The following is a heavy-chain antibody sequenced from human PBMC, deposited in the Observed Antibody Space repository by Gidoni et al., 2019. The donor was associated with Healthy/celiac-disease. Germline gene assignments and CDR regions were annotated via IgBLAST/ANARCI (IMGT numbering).Heavy chain of an antibody. D-gene: IGHD1-1*01. J-gene: IGHJ4*02. CDR2: ISSSSSYI. V-gene: IGHV3-21*01. Sequence: EVQLVESGGGLVKPGGSLRLSCAASGFTFSSSSMNWVRQAPGKGLEWVSSISSSSSYIYYADSVKGRFTISRDNAKNSLYLQMNSLRAEDTAVYYCARVGDVEMATTKGAFDYWGQGTLVTVSS. CDR1: GFTFSSSS. CDR3: ARVGDVEMATTKGAFDY.